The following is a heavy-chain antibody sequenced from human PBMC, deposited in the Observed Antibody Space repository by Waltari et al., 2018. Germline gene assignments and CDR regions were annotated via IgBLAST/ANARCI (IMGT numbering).Heavy chain of an antibody. CDR1: GFTFSTYW. Sequence: EVRLVESGGGLVQPGGSLRLSCAASGFTFSTYWMNWVRQAPGKGLEWVANIKQDGSEKKCLDALKGRFTSSRDNAQNSLYLQMNSLRGEDTAVYYCARYSSGAYWFDPWGQGTLVTVSS. D-gene: IGHD6-19*01. V-gene: IGHV3-7*01. J-gene: IGHJ5*02. CDR3: ARYSSGAYWFDP. CDR2: IKQDGSEK.